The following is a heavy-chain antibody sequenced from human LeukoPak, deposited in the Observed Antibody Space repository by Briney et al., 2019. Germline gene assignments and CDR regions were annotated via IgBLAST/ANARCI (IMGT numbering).Heavy chain of an antibody. CDR1: GYTFTGYY. Sequence: ASVKVSCKASGYTFTGYYMHWVRQAPGQGLEWMGWINPNSGGTNYAQKFQGRVTMARDTSISTAYMELSRLRSDDTAVYYCARQAGGSYFKAFDIWGQGTMVTVSS. D-gene: IGHD1-26*01. CDR2: INPNSGGT. CDR3: ARQAGGSYFKAFDI. V-gene: IGHV1-2*02. J-gene: IGHJ3*02.